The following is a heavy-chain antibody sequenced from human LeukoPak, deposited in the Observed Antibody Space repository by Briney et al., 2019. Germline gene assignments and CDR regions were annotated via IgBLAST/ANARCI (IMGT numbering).Heavy chain of an antibody. Sequence: ASVKVSCKASGYTFTSYGISWVRQAPGQGLEWMGWISAYNGNTNYAQKLQGRVTMTTDTSTSTAYMELRSLRSDDTAVYYCARVRRYSYGSEDYYFDYWGQGTLVTVSS. CDR1: GYTFTSYG. D-gene: IGHD5-18*01. CDR2: ISAYNGNT. J-gene: IGHJ4*02. CDR3: ARVRRYSYGSEDYYFDY. V-gene: IGHV1-18*01.